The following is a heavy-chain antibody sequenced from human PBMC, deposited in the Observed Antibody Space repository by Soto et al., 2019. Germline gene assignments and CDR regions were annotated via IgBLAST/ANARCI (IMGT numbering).Heavy chain of an antibody. CDR1: GGSFSGYY. D-gene: IGHD5-18*01. CDR2: INHSGST. J-gene: IGHJ6*02. CDR3: ARGLGYSYGSYYYYYYGMDV. Sequence: SETLSLTCAVYGGSFSGYYWSWIRQPPGKXLEWIGEINHSGSTNYNPSLKSRVTISVDTSKNQFSLKLSSVTAADTAVYYCARGLGYSYGSYYYYYYGMDVWGQGTTVTVSS. V-gene: IGHV4-34*01.